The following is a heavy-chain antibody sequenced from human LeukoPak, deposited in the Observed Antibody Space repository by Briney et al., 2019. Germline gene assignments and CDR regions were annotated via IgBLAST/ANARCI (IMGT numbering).Heavy chain of an antibody. V-gene: IGHV4-39*01. CDR1: GASVTSGGFY. CDR2: VYYTGST. D-gene: IGHD3-10*01. CDR3: ARHSGSGSLSRPFDP. Sequence: SETLSLTCSVSGASVTSGGFYWGWLRQPPGKGPEWIATVYYTGSTYYNPSLKSRVTISIDTSKNQFPLRLTSVTATDTAIYHCARHSGSGSLSRPFDPWGQGTLVTVSS. J-gene: IGHJ5*02.